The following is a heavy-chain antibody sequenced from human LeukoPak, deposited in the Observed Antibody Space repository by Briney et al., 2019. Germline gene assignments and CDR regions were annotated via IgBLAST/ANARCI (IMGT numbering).Heavy chain of an antibody. CDR3: ARDYCSSTGCLFDY. D-gene: IGHD2-2*01. CDR1: GYTFTGYH. Sequence: GASVKVSFTASGYTFTGYHMHWVRQAPGQGLEWMGRINPNSGDTNYAQKFQGRVTMTRDTSISTAYMELSRLRSDDTAVYYCARDYCSSTGCLFDYWGQGTLVTVSS. CDR2: INPNSGDT. V-gene: IGHV1-2*06. J-gene: IGHJ4*02.